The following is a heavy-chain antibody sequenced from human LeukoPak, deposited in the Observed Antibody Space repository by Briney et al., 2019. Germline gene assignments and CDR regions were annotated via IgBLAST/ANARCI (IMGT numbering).Heavy chain of an antibody. Sequence: PSETLSLTCTVSGGPIGSASSYWAWIRQPPGKGLEWIGIMYYTGGTYYNPSLKSRVTISGDTSKNQFSLKLSSVTAADTAVYYCASPGGNRWLQFYHFDYWGQGTLVTVSS. V-gene: IGHV4-39*01. CDR1: GGPIGSASSY. J-gene: IGHJ4*02. CDR3: ASPGGNRWLQFYHFDY. D-gene: IGHD5-24*01. CDR2: MYYTGGT.